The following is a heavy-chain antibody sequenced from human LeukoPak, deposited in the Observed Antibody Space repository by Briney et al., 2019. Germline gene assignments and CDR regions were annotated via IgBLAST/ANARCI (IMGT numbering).Heavy chain of an antibody. CDR2: IKQDGSEK. V-gene: IGHV3-7*04. CDR3: ARASPLNWFDP. Sequence: GGSLRLSCAASGFTFSSYEMNWVRQAPGKGLEWVANIKQDGSEKYYVDSVKGRFTISRDNAKNSLYLQMNSLRAEDTAVYYCARASPLNWFDPWGQGTLVTVSS. J-gene: IGHJ5*02. CDR1: GFTFSSYE.